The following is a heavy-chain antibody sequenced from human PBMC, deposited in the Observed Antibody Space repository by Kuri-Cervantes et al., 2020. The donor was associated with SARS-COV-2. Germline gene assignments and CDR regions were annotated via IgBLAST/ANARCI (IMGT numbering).Heavy chain of an antibody. Sequence: SQTLSLTCGVYGGSFSNFHWNWVRQPPGKGLEWIGEINYSGTTNYNPSLKSRVTISVDTSKNQFSLNLTSVTAAGTAVYYCARLRRHNNGWFATGYYMDVWGKGTTVTVSS. J-gene: IGHJ6*03. CDR3: ARLRRHNNGWFATGYYMDV. CDR1: GGSFSNFH. V-gene: IGHV4-34*01. D-gene: IGHD6-19*01. CDR2: INYSGTT.